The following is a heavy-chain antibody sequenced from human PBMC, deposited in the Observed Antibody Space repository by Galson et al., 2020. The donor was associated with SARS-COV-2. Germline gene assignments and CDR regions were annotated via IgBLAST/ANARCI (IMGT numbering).Heavy chain of an antibody. Sequence: PTLVKPTQTLTLTCTFSGFSLSTSGVGVGWIRQPTGQALEWLALIYWDDDKRYSPSLKSRLTITKDTSKNQVVLTMTNMDPVDTATYYCAHRLLWFGASGFDPWGQGTLVTVSS. V-gene: IGHV2-5*02. CDR1: GFSLSTSGVG. CDR3: AHRLLWFGASGFDP. D-gene: IGHD3-10*01. J-gene: IGHJ5*02. CDR2: IYWDDDK.